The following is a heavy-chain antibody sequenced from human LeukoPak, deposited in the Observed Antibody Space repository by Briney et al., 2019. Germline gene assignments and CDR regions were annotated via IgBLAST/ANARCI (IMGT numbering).Heavy chain of an antibody. Sequence: SETLSLTCVVSGGSLSTHHWSWIRQSPGRGLEWIGYISDSGSTYYNPSLKSRVTISVDRSKNQFSLKLSSVTAADTAVYYCARGGPEHAFDYWGQGTLVTVSS. CDR1: GGSLSTHH. CDR2: ISDSGST. J-gene: IGHJ4*02. CDR3: ARGGPEHAFDY. V-gene: IGHV4-59*11.